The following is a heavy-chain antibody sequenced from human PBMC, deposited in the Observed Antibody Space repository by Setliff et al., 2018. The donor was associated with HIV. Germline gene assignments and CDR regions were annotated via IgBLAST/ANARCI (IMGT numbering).Heavy chain of an antibody. V-gene: IGHV4-38-2*02. D-gene: IGHD6-13*01. CDR3: ARVDSRSWPRWTNWFDP. J-gene: IGHJ5*02. CDR2: IYHSGST. Sequence: SETLSLTCTVSGYSISSGYYWGWIRQPPGKGLEWIGSIYHSGSTYYNPSLKSRVTISVDTSKNQFSLKLSSVTAADTAVYYCARVDSRSWPRWTNWFDPWGQGTLVTVSS. CDR1: GYSISSGYY.